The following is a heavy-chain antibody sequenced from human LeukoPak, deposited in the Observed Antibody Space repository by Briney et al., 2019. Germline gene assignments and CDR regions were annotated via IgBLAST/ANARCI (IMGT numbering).Heavy chain of an antibody. Sequence: SETLSLTCTVSGASISSDYWSWIRQPPGKGLEWIGEINHSGSTNYNPSLKSRVTISVDTSKNQFSLKLSSVTAADTAVYYCARSPGTRYYYYYYGMDVWGQGTTVTVSS. D-gene: IGHD1-7*01. J-gene: IGHJ6*02. CDR3: ARSPGTRYYYYYYGMDV. V-gene: IGHV4-34*01. CDR2: INHSGST. CDR1: GASISSDY.